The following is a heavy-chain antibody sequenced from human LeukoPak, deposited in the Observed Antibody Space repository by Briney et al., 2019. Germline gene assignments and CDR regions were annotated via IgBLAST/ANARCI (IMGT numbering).Heavy chain of an antibody. D-gene: IGHD2-15*01. CDR1: GGTFSSYA. V-gene: IGHV1-69*06. Sequence: EASVKVSCKASGGTFSSYAISWVRQAPGQGLEWMGGIIPIFGTANYAQKFQGRVTITADKSTSTAYMELSSLRSEDTAVYYCARDGYCSGGSCYSDYYYYMDVWGKGTTVTVSS. CDR2: IIPIFGTA. CDR3: ARDGYCSGGSCYSDYYYYMDV. J-gene: IGHJ6*03.